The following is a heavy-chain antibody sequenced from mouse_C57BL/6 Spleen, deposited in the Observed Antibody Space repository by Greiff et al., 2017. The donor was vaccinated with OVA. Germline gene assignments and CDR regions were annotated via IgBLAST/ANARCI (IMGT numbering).Heavy chain of an antibody. Sequence: VQLQQSGPELVKPGASVKMSCKASGYTFTDYNMHWVKQSHGKSLEWIGYINPNNGGTSYNQKFKGKATLTVNKSSSTAYMELRSLTSEESAVYYCADYYGSSYPHWGQGTTLTVSS. CDR1: GYTFTDYN. J-gene: IGHJ2*01. V-gene: IGHV1-22*01. CDR2: INPNNGGT. D-gene: IGHD1-1*01. CDR3: ADYYGSSYPH.